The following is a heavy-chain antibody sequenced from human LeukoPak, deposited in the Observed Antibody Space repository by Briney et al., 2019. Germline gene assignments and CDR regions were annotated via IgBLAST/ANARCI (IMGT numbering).Heavy chain of an antibody. V-gene: IGHV3-23*01. CDR2: ISGDADVT. D-gene: IGHD2-8*01. CDR3: AKVGYCSNNCFRTHDY. J-gene: IGHJ4*02. Sequence: LTGGSLRLSCVASGFTFSDSVISWVRQAPGKGLEWLSAISGDADVTYYAASVKGRFTISRDNSWNTVYLQMNSLRAEDTATYYCAKVGYCSNNCFRTHDYWGQGALVTVSS. CDR1: GFTFSDSV.